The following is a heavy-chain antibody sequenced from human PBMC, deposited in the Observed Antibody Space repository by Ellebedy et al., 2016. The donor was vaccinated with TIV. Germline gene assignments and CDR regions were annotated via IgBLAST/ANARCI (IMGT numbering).Heavy chain of an antibody. J-gene: IGHJ3*02. CDR3: AKIGNPGAFDI. Sequence: AASVKVSCNASGGIFNNYAISWVRHAPGQGLEWMGGGIPIYSKPNYAQKFQGRVTITADEPTTTAYMDLTSLRSEDTAVYYCAKIGNPGAFDIWGQGTMVTVSS. CDR1: GGIFNNYA. CDR2: GIPIYSKP. V-gene: IGHV1-69*13. D-gene: IGHD2/OR15-2a*01.